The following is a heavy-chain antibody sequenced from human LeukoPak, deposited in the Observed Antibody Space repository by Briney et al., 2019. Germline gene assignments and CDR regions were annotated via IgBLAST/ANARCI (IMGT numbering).Heavy chain of an antibody. CDR1: GYTFTDYY. Sequence: ASVKVSCKASGYTFTDYYMHWVRQAPGQGLEWMGWINPNSGGTNYAPKFQGRVTLTRDTSISTAYMELTRLRSDDTAVYYCARDRLEYSSSWGYWGQGTRVAVSS. V-gene: IGHV1-2*02. CDR3: ARDRLEYSSSWGY. D-gene: IGHD6-6*01. CDR2: INPNSGGT. J-gene: IGHJ4*02.